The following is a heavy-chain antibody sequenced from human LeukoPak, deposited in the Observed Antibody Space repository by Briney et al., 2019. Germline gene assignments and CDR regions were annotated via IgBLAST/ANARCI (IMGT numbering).Heavy chain of an antibody. CDR2: ISYDGSNK. Sequence: GGSLRLSCAASGFTFSSYAMHWVRQAPGKGLERVAVISYDGSNKYYADSVKGRFTISRDNSKNTLYLQMNSLRAEDTAVYYCAREIGAAAGSPGTVWFDPWGQGTLVTVSS. CDR3: AREIGAAAGSPGTVWFDP. V-gene: IGHV3-30*04. D-gene: IGHD6-13*01. CDR1: GFTFSSYA. J-gene: IGHJ5*02.